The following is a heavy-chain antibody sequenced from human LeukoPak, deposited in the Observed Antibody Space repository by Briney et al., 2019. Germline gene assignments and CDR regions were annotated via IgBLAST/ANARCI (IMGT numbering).Heavy chain of an antibody. V-gene: IGHV3-23*01. CDR3: ATQPYNYYYLDV. J-gene: IGHJ6*03. D-gene: IGHD2-21*01. Sequence: GGSLRLSCAISGLTFHDYAMTWVRQAPGKGLEWVSTIVGDSSKTYYADSVKGRFTISRDNSNYMLFLHMNNLRVEDTAIYYCATQPYNYYYLDVCGKGTTVTVSS. CDR2: IVGDSSKT. CDR1: GLTFHDYA.